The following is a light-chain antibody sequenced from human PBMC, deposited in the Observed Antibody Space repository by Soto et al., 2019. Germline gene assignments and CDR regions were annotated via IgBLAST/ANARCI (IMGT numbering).Light chain of an antibody. V-gene: IGLV7-43*01. CDR3: LLYYGNSWV. CDR1: TGAVTSGFY. CDR2: STV. J-gene: IGLJ3*02. Sequence: QAVVTQEPSLTVSPGVTVTLTCASSTGAVTSGFYPSWFQQIPGQAPRSLIYSTVNKHSWTPARFSGSLLGGKAALTLSGVQPEDEADYYCLLYYGNSWVFGGGTQLTVL.